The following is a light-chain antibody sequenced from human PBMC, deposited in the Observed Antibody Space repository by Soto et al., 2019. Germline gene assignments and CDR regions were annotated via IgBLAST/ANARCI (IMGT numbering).Light chain of an antibody. J-gene: IGLJ1*01. CDR3: CSYAGSPYV. CDR1: SSDVGGYNY. V-gene: IGLV2-11*01. CDR2: DVS. Sequence: QSALSQPRSVSGSPGQSVTISCTGTSSDVGGYNYVSWYQQHPGKAPKLMIYDVSKRPSGVPDRFSGSKSGNTASLTISGLQAEDEADSYCCSYAGSPYVFGAGTQVTVL.